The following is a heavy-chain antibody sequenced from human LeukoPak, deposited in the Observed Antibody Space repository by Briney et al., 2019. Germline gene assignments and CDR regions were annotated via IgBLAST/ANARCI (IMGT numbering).Heavy chain of an antibody. CDR1: GFTFSSYA. Sequence: PGGSLRLSCAASGFTFSSYAMHWVRQAPGKGLEWVAVISYDGSNKYYADSVKGRFTISRDNSKNTLYLQMNSLRAEDTAVYYCARGDDCSGGSCYPSAFDYWGQGTLVTVSS. J-gene: IGHJ4*02. D-gene: IGHD2-15*01. CDR2: ISYDGSNK. CDR3: ARGDDCSGGSCYPSAFDY. V-gene: IGHV3-30-3*01.